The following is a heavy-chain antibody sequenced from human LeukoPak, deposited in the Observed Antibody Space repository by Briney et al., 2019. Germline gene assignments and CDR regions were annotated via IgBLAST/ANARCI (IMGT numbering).Heavy chain of an antibody. CDR2: IYSGGPT. CDR3: ARGLPSGSYYFDY. CDR1: GFTVSSNY. D-gene: IGHD1-26*01. V-gene: IGHV3-66*01. J-gene: IGHJ4*02. Sequence: GGSLRPSCAASGFTVSSNYMSWVRQAPGKGLEWVSVIYSGGPTYYADSVKGRFTISRDNSKNTLYFQMNSLRAEDTAVYYCARGLPSGSYYFDYRGQGTLVTVSS.